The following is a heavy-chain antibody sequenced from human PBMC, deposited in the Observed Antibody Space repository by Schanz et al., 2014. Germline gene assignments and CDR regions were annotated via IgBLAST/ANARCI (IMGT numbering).Heavy chain of an antibody. J-gene: IGHJ4*02. Sequence: EVQLVESGGSLVQPGGSLRLSCAASGFSFSNYSMNWVRQAPGKGLEWVSGIGGSGDSTHYADSVKGRFIISRDNSKNTLYLRVNSLRAEDTAVYYCAKHVRSLTGNDYWGQGTLVTVSS. V-gene: IGHV3-23*04. CDR3: AKHVRSLTGNDY. D-gene: IGHD3-9*01. CDR1: GFSFSNYS. CDR2: IGGSGDST.